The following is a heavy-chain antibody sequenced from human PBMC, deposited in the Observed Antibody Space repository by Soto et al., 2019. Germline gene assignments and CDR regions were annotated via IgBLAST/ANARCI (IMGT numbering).Heavy chain of an antibody. CDR2: ISGSGGST. Sequence: PGGSLRLSCAASGFTFSSYAMSWVRQAPGKGLEWVSAISGSGGSTNYADSVKGRFTISRDNSKNTLYLQMNSLRAEDTAVYYCAKALSFCVAVAGPCYFDYWGQGTLVTVSS. V-gene: IGHV3-23*01. CDR3: AKALSFCVAVAGPCYFDY. J-gene: IGHJ4*02. CDR1: GFTFSSYA. D-gene: IGHD6-19*01.